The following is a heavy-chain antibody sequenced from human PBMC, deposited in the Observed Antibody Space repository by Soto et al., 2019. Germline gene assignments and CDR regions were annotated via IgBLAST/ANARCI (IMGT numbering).Heavy chain of an antibody. CDR1: GFTFSKAW. D-gene: IGHD2-15*01. CDR3: NTCSRGRPCYGPVEA. V-gene: IGHV3-15*01. CDR2: VKSNFDGGAT. J-gene: IGHJ6*04. Sequence: EVRLVESGGGLVKPGGSLRLSCAASGFTFSKAWMSWVRQAPGKGLEWVGRVKSNFDGGATDYAAPVKGRFTISRDDSQNTLYLQMNSLEIEDTAVYYCNTCSRGRPCYGPVEAWGKGAAVIVSS.